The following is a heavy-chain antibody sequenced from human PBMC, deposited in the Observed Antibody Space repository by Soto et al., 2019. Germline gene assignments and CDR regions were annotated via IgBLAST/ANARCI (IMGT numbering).Heavy chain of an antibody. D-gene: IGHD3-9*01. Sequence: PGGSLRLSCAASGFTFSSYSMNWVRQAPGKGLEWVSYISSSIIPIYYADSVKGRFTISRDNSKNTLYLQMNSLRPEDTAVYYCARDPYYDILAVTTAYFDYWGQGTLVTVSS. V-gene: IGHV3-48*01. CDR3: ARDPYYDILAVTTAYFDY. CDR2: ISSSIIPI. J-gene: IGHJ4*02. CDR1: GFTFSSYS.